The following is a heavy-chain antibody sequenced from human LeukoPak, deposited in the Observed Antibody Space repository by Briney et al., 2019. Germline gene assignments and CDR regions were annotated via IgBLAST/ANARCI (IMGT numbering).Heavy chain of an antibody. CDR3: ARDDYDFWSGDTARFDY. J-gene: IGHJ4*02. D-gene: IGHD3-3*01. Sequence: PGGSLRPSCAASGFTFSSYSMNWVRQAPGKGLEWVSYISSSSSTIYYADSVKGRFTISRDNAKNSLYLQMNSLRAEDTAVYYCARDDYDFWSGDTARFDYWGQGTLVTVSS. CDR2: ISSSSSTI. V-gene: IGHV3-48*01. CDR1: GFTFSSYS.